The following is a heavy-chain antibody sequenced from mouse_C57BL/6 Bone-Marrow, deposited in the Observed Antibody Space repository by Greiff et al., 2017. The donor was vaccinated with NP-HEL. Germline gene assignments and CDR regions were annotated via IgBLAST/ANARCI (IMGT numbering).Heavy chain of an antibody. J-gene: IGHJ4*01. CDR1: GYTFTSYW. V-gene: IGHV1-69*01. CDR2: IDPSDSYT. Sequence: VQLQQPGAELVMPGASVKLSCKASGYTFTSYWMHWVKQRPGQGLEWIGEIDPSDSYTNYNQKFKGKSTLTVDKSSSPAYMQLSSLTSEDSAVYYCARNGDIVTTSSAMDYWGQGTSVTVSS. CDR3: ARNGDIVTTSSAMDY. D-gene: IGHD2-5*01.